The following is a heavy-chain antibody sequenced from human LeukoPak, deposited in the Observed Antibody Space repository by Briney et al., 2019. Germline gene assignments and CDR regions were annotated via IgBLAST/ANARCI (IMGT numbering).Heavy chain of an antibody. V-gene: IGHV1-2*02. J-gene: IGHJ4*02. Sequence: ASVKVSCKASGYTFTGYYMHWVRQAPGQGLEWMGWINPSSGGTNYAQKFQGRVTMTRDTSISTAYMELSRLRSDDTAVYYCARVYYDILTGYPGPLFDYWGQGTLVTVSS. CDR1: GYTFTGYY. D-gene: IGHD3-9*01. CDR3: ARVYYDILTGYPGPLFDY. CDR2: INPSSGGT.